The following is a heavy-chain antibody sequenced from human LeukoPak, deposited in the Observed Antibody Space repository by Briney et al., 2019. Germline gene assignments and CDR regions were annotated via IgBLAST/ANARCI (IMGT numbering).Heavy chain of an antibody. CDR3: ARMISMVRGVIMDPHFDY. V-gene: IGHV4-39*01. CDR1: GGSISSSSYY. J-gene: IGHJ4*02. D-gene: IGHD3-10*01. CDR2: MYDSGST. Sequence: SETLSLTCTVSGGSISSSSYYWGWIRQPPGKGLEWIGSMYDSGSTYYNPSLKSRVTISVDTSKNQFSLKLSSVTAADTAAYYCARMISMVRGVIMDPHFDYWGQGTLVTVSS.